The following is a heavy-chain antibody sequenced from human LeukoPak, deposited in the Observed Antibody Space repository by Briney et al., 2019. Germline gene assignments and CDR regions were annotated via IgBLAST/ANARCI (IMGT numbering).Heavy chain of an antibody. CDR3: ARRGNAAAAFDY. V-gene: IGHV4-59*11. J-gene: IGHJ4*02. D-gene: IGHD6-13*01. CDR2: IYYSGST. CDR1: GGSISSHY. Sequence: PSETLSLTCTVSGGSISSHYWSWIRQSPGKGLEWIGYIYYSGSTNYNPSLKSRVTISVDTSKNQFSLKLSSVTAADTAVYYCARRGNAAAAFDYWGQGTLVTVSS.